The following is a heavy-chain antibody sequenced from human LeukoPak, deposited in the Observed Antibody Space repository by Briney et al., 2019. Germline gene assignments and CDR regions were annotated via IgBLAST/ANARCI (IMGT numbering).Heavy chain of an antibody. CDR3: ARGGGSQRYYYYYMDV. CDR2: IYTSGST. J-gene: IGHJ6*03. CDR1: GGSFSGYY. D-gene: IGHD1-26*01. Sequence: PSETLSLTCAVYGGSFSGYYWSWIRQPAGKGLEWIGRIYTSGSTNYNPSLKSRVTMSVDTSRNQFSLKLSSVTAADTAVYYCARGGGSQRYYYYYMDVWGKGTTVTVSS. V-gene: IGHV4-59*10.